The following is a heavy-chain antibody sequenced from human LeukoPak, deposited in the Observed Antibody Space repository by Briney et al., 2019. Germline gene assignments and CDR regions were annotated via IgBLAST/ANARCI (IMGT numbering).Heavy chain of an antibody. D-gene: IGHD6-19*01. CDR1: GFTFSSYG. CDR3: AKAVVEAGINYYYYYMDV. CDR2: IRYDGSNK. V-gene: IGHV3-30*02. Sequence: GGSLRLSCAASGFTFSSYGMHWVRQAPGKGLEWVAFIRYDGSNKYYADFVKGRFTISRDNSKNTLYLQMNSLRAEDTAVYYCAKAVVEAGINYYYYYMDVWGKGTTVTISS. J-gene: IGHJ6*03.